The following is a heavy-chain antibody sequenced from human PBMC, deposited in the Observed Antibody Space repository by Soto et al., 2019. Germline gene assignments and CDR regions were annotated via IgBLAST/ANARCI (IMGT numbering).Heavy chain of an antibody. CDR2: INPIFGTV. Sequence: QVQLVQSGAEVRKPGSSVKVSCKASGGTFSSYAVSWVRQAPGQGLEWMGGINPIFGTVDYAQKFQGRVTVTADESTTTAYMELSSLTSEDTAMYYCARALVSRGFAFDYWGQGTLVTVSS. CDR3: ARALVSRGFAFDY. D-gene: IGHD3-10*01. CDR1: GGTFSSYA. J-gene: IGHJ4*02. V-gene: IGHV1-69*01.